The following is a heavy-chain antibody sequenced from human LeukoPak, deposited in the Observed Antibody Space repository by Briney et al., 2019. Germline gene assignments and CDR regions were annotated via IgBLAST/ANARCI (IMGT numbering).Heavy chain of an antibody. J-gene: IGHJ3*02. CDR3: AIYSGYGTSAFDI. D-gene: IGHD5-12*01. V-gene: IGHV3-23*01. Sequence: GGSLRLSCAASGFTFSSYAMTWVRQGPGKGREWGADISGGGGSTYYADSVNGRFTISRDTSTTTLYLQMHSLRAEDTAVYYCAIYSGYGTSAFDIWGQGTMVTVSS. CDR1: GFTFSSYA. CDR2: ISGGGGST.